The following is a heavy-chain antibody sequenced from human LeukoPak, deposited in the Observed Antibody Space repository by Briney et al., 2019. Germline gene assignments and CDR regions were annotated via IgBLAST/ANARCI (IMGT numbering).Heavy chain of an antibody. V-gene: IGHV1-69*04. CDR1: GGTFSSYA. CDR2: IIPILGIA. Sequence: GASVKVSCKASGGTFSSYAISWVRQAPGQGLEWMGRIIPILGIANYAQKFQGRVTITADKSTSTAYMELSSLRSEDTAVYYCAREQDTMIVVVINYFDYWGQGTLVTVSS. D-gene: IGHD3-22*01. J-gene: IGHJ4*02. CDR3: AREQDTMIVVVINYFDY.